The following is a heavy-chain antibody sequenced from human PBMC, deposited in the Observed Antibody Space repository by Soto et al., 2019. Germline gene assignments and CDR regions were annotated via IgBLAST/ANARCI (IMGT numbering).Heavy chain of an antibody. CDR2: ISAYNGNT. J-gene: IGHJ4*02. CDR1: GYTLTSYG. Sequence: ASVKVSRQGSGYTLTSYGISWVRQAPGQGLEWMGWISAYNGNTNYAQKLQGRVTMTTDTSTSTAYMELRSLRSDDTAVYYCARDIVATIDYWGQGTLVTVSS. V-gene: IGHV1-18*01. CDR3: ARDIVATIDY. D-gene: IGHD5-12*01.